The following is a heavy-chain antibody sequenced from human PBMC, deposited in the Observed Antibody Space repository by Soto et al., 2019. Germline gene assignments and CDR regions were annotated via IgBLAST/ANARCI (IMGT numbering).Heavy chain of an antibody. Sequence: QVQLQQWGAGLLKPSETLSLTCAVYGGSFSGYYWSWIRQPPGKGLEWIGEINHSGSTNYNPSLKSRVTISVDTSKNQFSLKLSSVTAADTAVYYWAGWFGELSPYWGQGTLVTVSS. D-gene: IGHD3-10*01. CDR3: AGWFGELSPY. J-gene: IGHJ4*02. V-gene: IGHV4-34*01. CDR2: INHSGST. CDR1: GGSFSGYY.